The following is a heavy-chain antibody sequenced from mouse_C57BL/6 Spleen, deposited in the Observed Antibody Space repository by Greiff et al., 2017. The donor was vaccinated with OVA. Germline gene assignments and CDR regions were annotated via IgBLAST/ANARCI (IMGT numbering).Heavy chain of an antibody. CDR2: ITYDGSN. J-gene: IGHJ1*03. CDR1: GYSITSGYY. Sequence: EVKLQESGPGLVKPSQSLSLTCTVTGYSITSGYYWNWIRQFPGNKLEWMGYITYDGSNNYNPSLKNRIAITRDTSKNQFFLKLNAVTTEDTATYCCARWDWYFDVWGTGTTVTVSS. CDR3: ARWDWYFDV. V-gene: IGHV3-6*01.